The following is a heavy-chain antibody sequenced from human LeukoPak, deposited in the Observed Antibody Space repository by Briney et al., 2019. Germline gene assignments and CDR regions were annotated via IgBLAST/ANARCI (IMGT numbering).Heavy chain of an antibody. CDR1: GYTFTPYF. J-gene: IGHJ4*02. CDR2: INPTGGST. Sequence: ASVKVSCKASGYTFTPYFIHWVRQAPGQGLGWIAIINPTGGSTTYPQKFQGRVTVTRDMSTTTVYMELSSLTSEDTAVYYCARVRVIVGGTATYNFDHWGQGTLVTVSS. V-gene: IGHV1-46*01. CDR3: ARVRVIVGGTATYNFDH. D-gene: IGHD1-14*01.